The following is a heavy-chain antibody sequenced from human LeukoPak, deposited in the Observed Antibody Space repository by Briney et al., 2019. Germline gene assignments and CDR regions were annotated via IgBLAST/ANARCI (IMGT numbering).Heavy chain of an antibody. CDR3: ARGGAGYCSSTSCYWFDP. D-gene: IGHD2-2*01. J-gene: IGHJ5*02. V-gene: IGHV4-34*01. CDR1: GGSFSGYY. Sequence: SETLPLTCAVSGGSFSGYYWSWIRQPPGKGLEWIGEINHSGSTNYNPSLKSRVTISVDTSKNQFSLKLSSVTAADTAVYYCARGGAGYCSSTSCYWFDPWGQGTLVTVSS. CDR2: INHSGST.